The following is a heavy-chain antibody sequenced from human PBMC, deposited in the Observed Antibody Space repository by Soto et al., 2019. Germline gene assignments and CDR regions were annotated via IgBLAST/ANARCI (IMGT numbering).Heavy chain of an antibody. CDR3: ARDGDWGSGYYYYGMDV. D-gene: IGHD2-21*02. CDR2: IIPIFGTA. CDR1: GGTFSSYA. Sequence: GASVKVSCKASGGTFSSYAISWVRQAPGQGLEWMGGIIPIFGTANYAQKFQGRVTITADESTSTAYMELSSLRSEDTAVYYCARDGDWGSGYYYYGMDVWGQGTTVTVSS. J-gene: IGHJ6*02. V-gene: IGHV1-69*13.